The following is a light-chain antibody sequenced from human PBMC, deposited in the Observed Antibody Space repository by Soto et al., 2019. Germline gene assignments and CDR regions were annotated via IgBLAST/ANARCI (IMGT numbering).Light chain of an antibody. V-gene: IGKV1-33*01. CDR2: DAA. CDR3: QQYDKFPPYT. Sequence: IQMTQSPSSLSASAGDRVTITCQASHDIDNYLNWYQQKPGQAPKLLIYDAANLETGVPSRFSGRGSGTDFTFTISSLQPEDIATYYCQQYDKFPPYTFGQGTKLELK. CDR1: HDIDNY. J-gene: IGKJ2*01.